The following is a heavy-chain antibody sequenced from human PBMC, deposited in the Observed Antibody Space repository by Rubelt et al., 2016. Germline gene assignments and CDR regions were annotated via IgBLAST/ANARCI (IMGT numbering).Heavy chain of an antibody. V-gene: IGHV3-23*01. J-gene: IGHJ4*02. CDR2: ISTHGVDT. CDR3: VKGGGSQFHF. D-gene: IGHD3-10*01. Sequence: EEQLLESGGGLVQPGGSLRLSCAASGFIFSNYAMSWVRQAPGKGLEWVSSISTHGVDTYYADSMRGRFTISRDNSKNTFSLQMNSLRVGYTALYYCVKGGGSQFHFWGQGTLVTVSS. CDR1: GFIFSNYA.